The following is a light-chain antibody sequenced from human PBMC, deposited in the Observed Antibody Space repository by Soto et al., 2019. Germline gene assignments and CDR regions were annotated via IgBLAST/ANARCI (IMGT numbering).Light chain of an antibody. CDR3: QQYGSSYPWT. J-gene: IGKJ1*01. Sequence: EIVLTQSPGTLSLSPWEIATLSCRASQSVSSNYLAWYQQKPGQAPRLLIYGASSRATGIPDRFSGSGSGTDFTLTIRRLEPEDFAVYYCQQYGSSYPWTFGQGTKVDIK. CDR2: GAS. V-gene: IGKV3-20*01. CDR1: QSVSSNY.